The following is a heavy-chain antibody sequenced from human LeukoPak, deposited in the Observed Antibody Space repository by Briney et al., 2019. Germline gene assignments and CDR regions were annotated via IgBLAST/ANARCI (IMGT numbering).Heavy chain of an antibody. CDR3: TQDSEVRVVIVGYYYYGMDV. Sequence: GGSLRLSCAASGFTFSGSAMHWVRQASGKGLEWVGRIRSKANSYATAYAASVKGRFTISRDDSKNTAYLQMNSLKTEDTAVYYCTQDSEVRVVIVGYYYYGMDVWGQGTTVTVSS. D-gene: IGHD3-10*01. J-gene: IGHJ6*02. CDR1: GFTFSGSA. V-gene: IGHV3-73*01. CDR2: IRSKANSYAT.